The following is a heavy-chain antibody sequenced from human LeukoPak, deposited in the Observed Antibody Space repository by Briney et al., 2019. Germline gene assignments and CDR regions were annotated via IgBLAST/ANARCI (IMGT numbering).Heavy chain of an antibody. J-gene: IGHJ4*02. D-gene: IGHD6-13*01. CDR2: FNPESGNT. CDR3: AREHSSSWDQFDH. CDR1: GYSFVGYG. V-gene: IGHV1-18*01. Sequence: ASVKVSCKASGYSFVGYGITWVRQAPGQGLEWMGWFNPESGNTNYAQKVQGRVTMTADISTSTSYMELRSLRSDDTAVYYCAREHSSSWDQFDHWGRGTLVTVSS.